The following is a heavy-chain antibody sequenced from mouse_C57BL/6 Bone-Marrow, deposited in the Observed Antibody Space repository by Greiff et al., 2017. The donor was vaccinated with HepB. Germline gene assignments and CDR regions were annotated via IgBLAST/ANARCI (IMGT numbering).Heavy chain of an antibody. Sequence: QVQLQQPGAELVKPGASVKLSCKASGYTFTSYWMHWVKQRPGQGLEWIGMIHPNSGSTNYNEKFKSKATLTVDKSSSTAYMQLSSLTSEDSAVYYCARIGDYDWFAYWGQGTLVTVSA. CDR1: GYTFTSYW. D-gene: IGHD2-4*01. J-gene: IGHJ3*01. CDR3: ARIGDYDWFAY. V-gene: IGHV1-64*01. CDR2: IHPNSGST.